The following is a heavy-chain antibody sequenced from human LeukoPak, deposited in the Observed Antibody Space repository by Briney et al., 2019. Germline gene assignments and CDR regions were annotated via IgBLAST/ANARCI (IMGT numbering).Heavy chain of an antibody. CDR3: AKGRSNWGIYYMDV. CDR1: GFTFSSYA. CDR2: ISGSGAST. D-gene: IGHD7-27*01. J-gene: IGHJ6*03. Sequence: GGSLRLSCAASGFTFSSYAMSWVRQAPGKGLEWVSAISGSGASTYYADSVKGRFTISRDKSKNTLYLQMNSLRAEDTARYYCAKGRSNWGIYYMDVWGKGTTVTVSS. V-gene: IGHV3-23*01.